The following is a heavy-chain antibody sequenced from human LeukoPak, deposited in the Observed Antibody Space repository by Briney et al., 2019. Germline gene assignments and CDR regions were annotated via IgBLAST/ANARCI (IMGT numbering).Heavy chain of an antibody. J-gene: IGHJ3*02. CDR2: ISVSGNTV. CDR1: GFIFSDYF. CDR3: SRGGGSTGAFDI. V-gene: IGHV3-11*04. D-gene: IGHD5-12*01. Sequence: GGSLRLSCEAPGFIFSDYFVNWVRLTPGKRLEWISYISVSGNTVHYAESVRGRFSISRDFAGNSVYLQMNSLRVDDTAVYYCSRGGGSTGAFDIWGQGTLVTVSS.